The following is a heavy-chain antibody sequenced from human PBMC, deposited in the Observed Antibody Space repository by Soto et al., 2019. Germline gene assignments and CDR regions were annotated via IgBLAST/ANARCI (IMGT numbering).Heavy chain of an antibody. CDR1: GYTFSSYH. J-gene: IGHJ4*02. Sequence: QIQLVQSGAEVKKPGASVKVSCKASGYTFSSYHITWVRQAPGHGLEWMGWISAYNGNTNYAQNLQGRVTITTDPSTSTDYMELSSLRSDDTAVYYCARDLPPVDYWGQGTLVTVSS. CDR3: ARDLPPVDY. V-gene: IGHV1-18*01. CDR2: ISAYNGNT.